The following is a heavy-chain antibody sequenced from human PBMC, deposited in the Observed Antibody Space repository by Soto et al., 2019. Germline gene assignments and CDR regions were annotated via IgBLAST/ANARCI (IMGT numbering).Heavy chain of an antibody. J-gene: IGHJ6*02. CDR3: ARDLPGDYVDAYYYYGMDV. CDR2: ISSSSSTI. CDR1: GFTFSSYS. V-gene: IGHV3-48*02. Sequence: GGSLRLSCAASGFTFSSYSMNWVRQAPGKGLEWVSYISSSSSTIYYADSVKGRFTISRDNAKNSLYLQMNSLRDEDTAVYYCARDLPGDYVDAYYYYGMDVWGQGTTVTVSS. D-gene: IGHD4-17*01.